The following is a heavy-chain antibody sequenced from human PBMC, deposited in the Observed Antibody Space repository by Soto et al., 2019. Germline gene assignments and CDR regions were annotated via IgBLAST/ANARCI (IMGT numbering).Heavy chain of an antibody. D-gene: IGHD3-9*01. J-gene: IGHJ4*02. CDR3: AHRLFRLIWSTGYYFDS. CDR2: IYWDDDK. V-gene: IGHV2-5*02. Sequence: QITLKESGPTLVKPTQTLTLTCTFSGFSLTTNGVGVGWIRQPPGEALEWLALIYWDDDKRYSPSLKRRLTITKDTSQNQVVLTMTNMDPVDTATYYCAHRLFRLIWSTGYYFDSWGPGTLVTVSS. CDR1: GFSLTTNGVG.